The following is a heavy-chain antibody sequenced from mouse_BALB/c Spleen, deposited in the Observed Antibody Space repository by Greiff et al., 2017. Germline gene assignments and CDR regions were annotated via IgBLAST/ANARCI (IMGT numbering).Heavy chain of an antibody. Sequence: EVHLVESGGGLVKPGGSLKLSCAASGFTFSDYYMYWVRQTPEKRLEWVATISDGGSYTYYPDSVKGRFTISRDNAKNNLYLQMSSLKSEDTAMYYCARGDGRYAMDYWGQGTSVTVSS. CDR3: ARGDGRYAMDY. CDR2: ISDGGSYT. J-gene: IGHJ4*01. CDR1: GFTFSDYY. D-gene: IGHD2-3*01. V-gene: IGHV5-4*02.